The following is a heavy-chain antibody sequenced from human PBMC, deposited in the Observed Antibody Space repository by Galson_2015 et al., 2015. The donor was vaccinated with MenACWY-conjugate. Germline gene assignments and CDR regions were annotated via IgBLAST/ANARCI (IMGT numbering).Heavy chain of an antibody. CDR2: ISSSSSTI. D-gene: IGHD2-15*01. CDR3: ARDQGGVAVVAALFGFDP. V-gene: IGHV3-48*02. Sequence: SLRLSCAASGFTFSSYSMNWVRQAPGKGLEWVSYISSSSSTIYYADSVKGRFTISRDNAKNSLYLQMNSLRDEDTAVYYCARDQGGVAVVAALFGFDPWGQGTLVTVSS. CDR1: GFTFSSYS. J-gene: IGHJ5*02.